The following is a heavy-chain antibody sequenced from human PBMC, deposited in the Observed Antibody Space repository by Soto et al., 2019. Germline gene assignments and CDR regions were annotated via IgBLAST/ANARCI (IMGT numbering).Heavy chain of an antibody. D-gene: IGHD3-3*01. Sequence: EVQLVESGGGLVQPGGSLRLSCAASGFTFSSYSMNWVRQAPGKGLEWISYISTSGPTIYSTDSVKGRFTISRDNAKNSLYLQMNSLKAEDTAVYYCAREVTIFGVIGGYMDVWGKGTTVTVSS. J-gene: IGHJ6*03. V-gene: IGHV3-48*01. CDR3: AREVTIFGVIGGYMDV. CDR2: ISTSGPTI. CDR1: GFTFSSYS.